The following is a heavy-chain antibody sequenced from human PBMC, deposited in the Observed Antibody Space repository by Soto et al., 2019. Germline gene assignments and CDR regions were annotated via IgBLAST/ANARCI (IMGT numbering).Heavy chain of an antibody. D-gene: IGHD4-17*01. CDR1: GGSVSSGDYH. V-gene: IGHV4-31*03. CDR2: TDYSGST. J-gene: IGHJ5*02. Sequence: VHLQESGPGLVKPSQTLSLTCTVSGGSVSSGDYHWSWIRQHPGKDLEWIGYTDYSGSTYYNPSRRSRVNISVDTSKNQFSLRLNSVTAADSAVYCGARAIAVTTPWFDPWGQGTLVTVSS. CDR3: ARAIAVTTPWFDP.